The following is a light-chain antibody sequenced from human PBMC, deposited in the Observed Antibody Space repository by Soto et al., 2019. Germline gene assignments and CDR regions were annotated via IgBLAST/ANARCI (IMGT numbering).Light chain of an antibody. CDR3: QQQQS. CDR1: QSVSSSY. CDR2: GAS. V-gene: IGKV3-20*01. J-gene: IGKJ1*01. Sequence: ENVFTHAPGPPSFSPGEKAPLSCRASQSVSSSYLAWYKQKPGQAPRLLISGASSRATGIPDRFSGSGSGTDFTLTISRLEPEDFAVYYCQQQQSFGQGTKVDIK.